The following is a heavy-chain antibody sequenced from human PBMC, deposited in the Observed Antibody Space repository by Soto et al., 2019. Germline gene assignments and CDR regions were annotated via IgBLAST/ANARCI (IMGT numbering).Heavy chain of an antibody. V-gene: IGHV4-34*01. CDR1: GGSFSGYY. J-gene: IGHJ4*02. CDR2: INHSGST. D-gene: IGHD6-13*01. CDR3: ARGRPGYSSSWYLTYFDY. Sequence: LSLTCAVYGGSFSGYYWSWIRQPPGKGLEWIGEINHSGSTNYNPSLKSRVTISVDTSKNQFSLKLSSATAADTAVYYCARGRPGYSSSWYLTYFDYWGQGTLVTVSS.